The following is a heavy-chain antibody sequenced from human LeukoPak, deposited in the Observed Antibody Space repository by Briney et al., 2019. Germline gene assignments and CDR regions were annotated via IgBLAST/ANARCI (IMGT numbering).Heavy chain of an antibody. D-gene: IGHD6-19*01. J-gene: IGHJ4*02. Sequence: PSETLSLTCTVSVGSISSSSYYCGWVRQPPGEGLEWSGCIYYSGSTYYNPSLKSRLTMSVYTSKNDFSLSLRSVPDPGTAVYYCPRHPLYRNIAVAGTVDYWGQGTLVTVSS. V-gene: IGHV4-39*01. CDR3: PRHPLYRNIAVAGTVDY. CDR1: VGSISSSSYY. CDR2: IYYSGST.